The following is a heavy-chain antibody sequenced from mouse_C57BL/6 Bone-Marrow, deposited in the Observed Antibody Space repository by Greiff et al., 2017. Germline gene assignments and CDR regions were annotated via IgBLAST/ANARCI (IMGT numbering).Heavy chain of an antibody. CDR2: ILPSIGRT. D-gene: IGHD1-2*01. CDR3: ARSPVRLYAMDY. CDR1: DSEVFPIAY. J-gene: IGHJ4*01. V-gene: IGHV15-2*01. Sequence: VQLVESGSELRRPGSSVKLSCKDFDSEVFPIAYMSWVRQKPGHGFEWIGGILPSIGRTIYGEKFEDKATLDADTLSNTAYLELNSLTSEDSAIYYCARSPVRLYAMDYWGQGTSVTVSS.